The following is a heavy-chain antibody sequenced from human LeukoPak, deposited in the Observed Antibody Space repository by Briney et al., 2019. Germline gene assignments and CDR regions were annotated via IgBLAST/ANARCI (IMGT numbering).Heavy chain of an antibody. CDR3: ARTPVDPYSSSSRPYYFDY. D-gene: IGHD6-6*01. Sequence: SETLSLTCTVSGDSISSYYWTWIRQPPGKGLEWIRCISYSGSTNYNPSLKSRVAISVDTSKNQFSLKLSSVTAADTAVYYCARTPVDPYSSSSRPYYFDYWGQGTLVTVSS. CDR1: GDSISSYY. CDR2: ISYSGST. J-gene: IGHJ4*02. V-gene: IGHV4-59*01.